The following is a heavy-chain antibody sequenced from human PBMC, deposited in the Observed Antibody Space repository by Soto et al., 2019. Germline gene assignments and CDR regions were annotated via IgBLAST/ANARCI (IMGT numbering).Heavy chain of an antibody. CDR3: ARGEQYSGGIFDY. J-gene: IGHJ4*01. V-gene: IGHV6-1*01. Sequence: QVQLQQSGPGLVKPSQTLSLTCAITGDSVSSNSAGWSWVRQSPSRGLEWLGRTYYRSKWYYEYAVSVRGRITINPDTSKNQYSMQQNSVTCEDTAVYFCARGEQYSGGIFDYWGQGTLVTVSS. CDR2: TYYRSKWYY. CDR1: GDSVSSNSAG. D-gene: IGHD1-26*01.